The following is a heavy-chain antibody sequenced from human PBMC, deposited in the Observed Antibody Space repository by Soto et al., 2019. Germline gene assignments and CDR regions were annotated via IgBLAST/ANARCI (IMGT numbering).Heavy chain of an antibody. V-gene: IGHV3-33*01. J-gene: IGHJ4*02. Sequence: QVQLVESGGGVVQPGRSLRLSCAASGFTFSSYGMHRVRQAPGKGLEWVAVIWYDGSNKYYADAVKGRFTISRDNSKNTLYLQMSSLRAEDTAVYYCARGGSGSWYLPFDYWGQGNLVTVSS. CDR3: ARGGSGSWYLPFDY. CDR2: IWYDGSNK. D-gene: IGHD6-13*01. CDR1: GFTFSSYG.